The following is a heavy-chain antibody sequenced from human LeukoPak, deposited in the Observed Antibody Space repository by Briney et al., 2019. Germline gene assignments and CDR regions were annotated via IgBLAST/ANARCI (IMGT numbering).Heavy chain of an antibody. CDR2: TYYGGRT. CDR1: GGSVSSSDYY. V-gene: IGHV4-39*07. CDR3: ARGVRFLEWLPPDYYYYGMDV. D-gene: IGHD3-3*01. J-gene: IGHJ6*02. Sequence: SETLSLTCTVSGGSVSSSDYYWGWIRQSPGKGLEWIGGTYYGGRTFYNPSLKSRVTISVDTSKNQFSLKLSSVTAADTAVYYCARGVRFLEWLPPDYYYYGMDVWGQGTTVTVSS.